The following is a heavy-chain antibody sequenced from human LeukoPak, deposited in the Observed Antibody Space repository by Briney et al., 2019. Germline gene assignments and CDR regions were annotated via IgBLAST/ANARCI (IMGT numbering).Heavy chain of an antibody. CDR2: IKQDGSEK. Sequence: GGSLRLSCAASGFTFSSYWMSWVRQAPGKGLEWVANIKQDGSEKYYVDSVKGRFTISRDNAKNSLYLQMNSLRAEDTAVYYCARDSPYCSSTSCYTWYFDYWGQGTLVTVSS. CDR3: ARDSPYCSSTSCYTWYFDY. J-gene: IGHJ4*02. CDR1: GFTFSSYW. D-gene: IGHD2-2*02. V-gene: IGHV3-7*01.